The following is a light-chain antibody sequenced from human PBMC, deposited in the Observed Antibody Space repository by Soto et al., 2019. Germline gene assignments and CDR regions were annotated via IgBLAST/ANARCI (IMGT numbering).Light chain of an antibody. Sequence: DIQMTQSPSSLSASVGDRVTITCQASQDIKKYLNWYQQKPGKAPKLLIYTTSDLQTGVPPRFSGSGSGINFTFTINNQQPEDIGTYFCQQFDNLPFTFGPGTKVDIK. CDR2: TTS. CDR1: QDIKKY. CDR3: QQFDNLPFT. J-gene: IGKJ3*01. V-gene: IGKV1-33*01.